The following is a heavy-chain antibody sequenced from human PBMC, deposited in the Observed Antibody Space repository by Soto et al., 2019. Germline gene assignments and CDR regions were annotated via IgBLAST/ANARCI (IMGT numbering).Heavy chain of an antibody. CDR2: IDPSDSYT. CDR1: GYSFTSYW. CDR3: ARWDIVVVPAAAYYYYYGMDV. D-gene: IGHD2-2*01. J-gene: IGHJ6*02. Sequence: GESPKISCKGSGYSFTSYWISWVRQMPGKGLEWMGRIDPSDSYTNYSPSFQGHVTISANKSISTAYLQWSSLKASDTAMYYCARWDIVVVPAAAYYYYYGMDVWGQGTTVTVSS. V-gene: IGHV5-10-1*01.